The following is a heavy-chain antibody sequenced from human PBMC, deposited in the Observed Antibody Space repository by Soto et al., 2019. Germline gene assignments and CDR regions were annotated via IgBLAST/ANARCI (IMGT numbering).Heavy chain of an antibody. CDR2: IYWDDDK. CDR3: AHIVTGCFN. CDR1: GFSLITSGVG. Sequence: QLTLKESGPTLVKPTQTLTLTCTISGFSLITSGVGVGWIRQPPGKALEWLALIYWDDDKRYSPSLKSRLTITRDTSKNQVVLTMTNMDPVDTATYCCAHIVTGCFNWGRGAVVTVSS. J-gene: IGHJ4*02. D-gene: IGHD3-16*01. V-gene: IGHV2-5*02.